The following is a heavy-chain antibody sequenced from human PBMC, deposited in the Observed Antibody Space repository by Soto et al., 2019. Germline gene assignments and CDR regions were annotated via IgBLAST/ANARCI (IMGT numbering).Heavy chain of an antibody. D-gene: IGHD2-2*01. V-gene: IGHV3-7*01. CDR3: ARDPSIVLVPAATYYYYYYGMDV. CDR2: IKQDESEK. CDR1: GFTFSSYW. J-gene: IGHJ6*02. Sequence: EVPLVESGGGLVQPGGSLRLSCAASGFTFSSYWMSWVRQAPGKGLEWVANIKQDESEKYYVDSVKGRFTISRDNAKNSLYLQMNSLRAEDTAVYYCARDPSIVLVPAATYYYYYYGMDVWGQGTTVTVSS.